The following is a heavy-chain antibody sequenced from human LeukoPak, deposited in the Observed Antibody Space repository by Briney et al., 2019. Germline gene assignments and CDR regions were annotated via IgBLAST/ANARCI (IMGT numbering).Heavy chain of an antibody. D-gene: IGHD3-22*01. V-gene: IGHV3-21*01. CDR2: ISSSSGDI. J-gene: IGHJ4*02. CDR3: ARVYRDYYDSSGYIDY. CDR1: GFTFSSYS. Sequence: GGSLRPSCAASGFTFSSYSMNWVRQAPGKGLEWVSSISSSSGDIYYADSVKGRFTISRDNAKNSLYLQMNSLRAEDTAVYYCARVYRDYYDSSGYIDYWGQGTLVTVSS.